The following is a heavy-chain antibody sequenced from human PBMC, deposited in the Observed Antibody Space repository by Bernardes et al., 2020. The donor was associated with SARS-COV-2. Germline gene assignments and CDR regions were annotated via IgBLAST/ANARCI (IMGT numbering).Heavy chain of an antibody. Sequence: GGSLRLSCAASGFTFSSYAMSWVRQAPGKGLEWVSAISGSGGSTYYADSVKGRFTISRDNSKNTLYLQMNSLRAEDTAVYYCAKSSKIQLWYREYYYYYYGMDVGGQGTTVTVSS. D-gene: IGHD5-18*01. CDR3: AKSSKIQLWYREYYYYYYGMDV. J-gene: IGHJ6*02. CDR2: ISGSGGST. V-gene: IGHV3-23*01. CDR1: GFTFSSYA.